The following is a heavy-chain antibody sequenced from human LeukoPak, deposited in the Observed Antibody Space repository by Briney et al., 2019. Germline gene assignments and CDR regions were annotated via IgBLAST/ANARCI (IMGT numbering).Heavy chain of an antibody. CDR3: ARDPYSGSFDFGPFDY. V-gene: IGHV3-21*01. Sequence: GGSLRLSCVASGFTFSSYSMNWVRQAPGKGLELVSSISSSSSYIYYADSVKGRFTISRDNAKNSLYLQMNSLRAEDTAVYYCARDPYSGSFDFGPFDYWGQGTLVTVSS. CDR1: GFTFSSYS. CDR2: ISSSSSYI. D-gene: IGHD1-26*01. J-gene: IGHJ4*02.